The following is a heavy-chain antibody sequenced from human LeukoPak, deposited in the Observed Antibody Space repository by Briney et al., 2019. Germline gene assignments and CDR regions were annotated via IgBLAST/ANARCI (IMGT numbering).Heavy chain of an antibody. CDR2: ISYDGSNK. CDR3: AKDYFYGWYRSGWLSAFAY. D-gene: IGHD6-19*01. J-gene: IGHJ4*02. V-gene: IGHV3-30*18. Sequence: GRSLRLSCAASGFTFSSYGMHWGRQAPGKGLEWVAVISYDGSNKYYADSVKGRFTISRDNSKNTLYLQMNSLRAEDTAVYYCAKDYFYGWYRSGWLSAFAYWGQGTLVTVSS. CDR1: GFTFSSYG.